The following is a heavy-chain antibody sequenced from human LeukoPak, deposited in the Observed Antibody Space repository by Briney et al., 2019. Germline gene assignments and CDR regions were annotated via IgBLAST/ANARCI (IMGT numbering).Heavy chain of an antibody. Sequence: GGSLRLSCAASGFTFSSYSMNWVRQAPGKGLEWVSSISSSSGYIYYADSVKGRFTISRDNAKNSLYLQMNSLRAEDTAVYYCARVGCSGGSCFGYFDYWGQGTLVTVSS. V-gene: IGHV3-21*01. D-gene: IGHD2-15*01. J-gene: IGHJ4*02. CDR2: ISSSSGYI. CDR1: GFTFSSYS. CDR3: ARVGCSGGSCFGYFDY.